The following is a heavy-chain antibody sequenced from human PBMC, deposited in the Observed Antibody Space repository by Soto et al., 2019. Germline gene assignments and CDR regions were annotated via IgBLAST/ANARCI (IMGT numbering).Heavy chain of an antibody. V-gene: IGHV4-4*02. J-gene: IGHJ6*03. Sequence: QVQLQESGPGLVKPSGTLSLTCAVSGGSISSSNWWSWVRQPPGKGLEWIGEIYHSGSTNYNPSLKSRVTISVDKSKNQFSLKLSSVTAADTAVYYCAGGATFGGVIAPGGGYYYYMDVWGKGTTVTVSS. CDR2: IYHSGST. CDR3: AGGATFGGVIAPGGGYYYYMDV. D-gene: IGHD3-16*02. CDR1: GGSISSSNW.